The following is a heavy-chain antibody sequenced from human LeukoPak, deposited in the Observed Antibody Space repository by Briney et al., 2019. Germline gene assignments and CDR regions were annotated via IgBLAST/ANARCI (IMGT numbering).Heavy chain of an antibody. CDR3: ARARYANAWYAFDI. Sequence: SETLSLTCTVSGGSVSSYYWSWIRRPPGRGLDLIAYLSHSGSSDSNPSPTSRVTTLVDTSKNQFSLKLTSVTAADTAVYYCARARYANAWYAFDIWGHGTMVTVSS. J-gene: IGHJ3*02. CDR1: GGSVSSYY. D-gene: IGHD2-2*01. V-gene: IGHV4-59*02. CDR2: LSHSGSS.